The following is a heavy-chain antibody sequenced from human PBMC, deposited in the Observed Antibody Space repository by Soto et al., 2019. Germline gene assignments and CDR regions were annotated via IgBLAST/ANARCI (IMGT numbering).Heavy chain of an antibody. CDR3: ATAASAGKNIRFDP. CDR1: GYTLNELS. Sequence: ASVKVSCKVSGYTLNELSMHWVRQAPGKGVEWMGGFDPEDGETIYAQKFQGRVTMTEDTSTDTAYMKLSSLRSEYTSMYYCATAASAGKNIRFDPWGQGTLVTVSS. V-gene: IGHV1-24*01. CDR2: FDPEDGET. J-gene: IGHJ5*02. D-gene: IGHD6-13*01.